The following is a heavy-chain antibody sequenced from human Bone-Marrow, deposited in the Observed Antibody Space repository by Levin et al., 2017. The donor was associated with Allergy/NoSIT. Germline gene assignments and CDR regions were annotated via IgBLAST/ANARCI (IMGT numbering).Heavy chain of an antibody. CDR3: ATDRKPSTSMYYYWHYGMDI. Sequence: SLKISCEASGFTFDDYAMHWVRQAPGKGLEGVSGINWASSSVGYAASVQGRFSISRDNAKNSLYLQMNSLRTEDTAVYYCATDRKPSTSMYYYWHYGMDIWGQGTTVTVS. V-gene: IGHV3-9*01. CDR2: INWASSSV. CDR1: GFTFDDYA. J-gene: IGHJ6*02. D-gene: IGHD2-8*01.